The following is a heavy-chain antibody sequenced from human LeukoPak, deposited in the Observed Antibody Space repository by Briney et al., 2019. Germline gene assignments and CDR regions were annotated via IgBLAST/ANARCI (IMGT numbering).Heavy chain of an antibody. CDR2: XXPSAGNT. D-gene: IGHD3-16*01. J-gene: IGHJ4*02. CDR1: GYTFTRXX. Sequence: ASVKVSCKAXGYTFTRXXXXXXXXXXXXXXXGMGIXXPSAGNTXXXXXXXXRVTXXXXXSTSTVYMELSSLTSEDTAVYYCVREFSGGYFDYWGQGTLVTVSS. CDR3: VREFSGGYFDY. V-gene: IGHV1-46*01.